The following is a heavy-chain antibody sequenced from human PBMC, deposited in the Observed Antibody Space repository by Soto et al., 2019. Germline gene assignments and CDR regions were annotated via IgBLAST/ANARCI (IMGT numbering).Heavy chain of an antibody. CDR2: IYWNDEQ. CDR1: GLSLTSGVVG. CDR3: AHRLPGPSGYDV. Sequence: SGPTLVNQTQTLTMTCTFSGLSLTSGVVGVGWIRQPPGEALEWLALIYWNDEQYYNPSLRNRLTITRDTSKNQVVLTMTNMDPVDTATYYCAHRLPGPSGYDVWGQGTTVTV. J-gene: IGHJ6*02. D-gene: IGHD6-13*01. V-gene: IGHV2-5*01.